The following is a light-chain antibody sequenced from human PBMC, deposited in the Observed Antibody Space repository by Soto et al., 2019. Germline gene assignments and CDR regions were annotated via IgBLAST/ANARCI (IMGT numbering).Light chain of an antibody. CDR1: QSVSSSH. J-gene: IGKJ2*01. Sequence: EIVLTQSPGTLSLSPGERATLSCRPSQSVSSSHLAWYQQKPGQAPRLLIYGASSRATGIPDRFSGSGSGTDFTLTISRLEPEDFAVYYCQQYGSSPPYTFGQGTKLEIK. V-gene: IGKV3-20*01. CDR2: GAS. CDR3: QQYGSSPPYT.